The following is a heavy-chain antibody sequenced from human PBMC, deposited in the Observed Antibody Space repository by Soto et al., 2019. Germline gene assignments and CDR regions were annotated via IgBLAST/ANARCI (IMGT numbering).Heavy chain of an antibody. Sequence: GGSLRLSCAASGFTFSSYAMSRVRQAPGKGLEWVSAISGSGGSTYYADSVKGRFAISRDNSKNTLYLQMNSLRAEDTAVYYCAKAPLRGLSYYYDSSGYYQSPYWCQGTLVTVSS. CDR1: GFTFSSYA. D-gene: IGHD3-22*01. V-gene: IGHV3-23*01. CDR2: ISGSGGST. J-gene: IGHJ4*02. CDR3: AKAPLRGLSYYYDSSGYYQSPY.